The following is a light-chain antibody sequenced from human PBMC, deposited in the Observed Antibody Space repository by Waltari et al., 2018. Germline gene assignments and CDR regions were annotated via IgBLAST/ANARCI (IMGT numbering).Light chain of an antibody. J-gene: IGLJ2*01. CDR1: SPNIGINT. Sequence: QSVLTQPPSASGTPGQRVTSSCSGSSPNIGINTVNWYQQLPGTAPNLLMYSNNPRPYGGPNRCSGSKTATSAPLAISGVQSGDEAQYYCAASDDILNGVGFGGGTKLTVL. CDR3: AASDDILNGVG. V-gene: IGLV1-44*01. CDR2: SNN.